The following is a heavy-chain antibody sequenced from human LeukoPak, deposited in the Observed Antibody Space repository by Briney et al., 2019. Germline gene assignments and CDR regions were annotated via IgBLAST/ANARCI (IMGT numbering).Heavy chain of an antibody. J-gene: IGHJ6*02. Sequence: ASVKVSCKASGYTFTSYGISWVRQAPGQGLEWMGWISAYNGNTNYAQKLQGRVTMTTDTSTSTAYMELRSLRSDDTAAYYCARGGTYYYDSSGYYGDYHYGMDVWGQGTTVTVSS. CDR3: ARGGTYYYDSSGYYGDYHYGMDV. D-gene: IGHD3-22*01. V-gene: IGHV1-18*01. CDR2: ISAYNGNT. CDR1: GYTFTSYG.